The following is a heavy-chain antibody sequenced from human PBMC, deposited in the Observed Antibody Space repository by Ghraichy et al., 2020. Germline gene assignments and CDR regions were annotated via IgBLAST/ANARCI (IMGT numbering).Heavy chain of an antibody. CDR2: IYYFSGST. CDR1: GGSISSGDYY. V-gene: IGHV4-30-4*01. J-gene: IGHJ5*02. CDR3: ARGRYYYENSGFYYDDP. Sequence: LSLTCTVSGGSISSGDYYWSWIRQPPGEGLEWLGYIYYFSGSTDYNPSLKSRVTISVDTSKNQFSLNLSSVTAADTAVDYCARGRYYYENSGFYYDDPWGQGTLVTVSS. D-gene: IGHD3-22*01.